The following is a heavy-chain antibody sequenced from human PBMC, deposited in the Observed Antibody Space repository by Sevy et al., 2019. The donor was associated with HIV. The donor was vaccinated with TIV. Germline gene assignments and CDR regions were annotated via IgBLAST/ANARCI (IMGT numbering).Heavy chain of an antibody. D-gene: IGHD1-26*01. CDR3: ARGNSGSYDWFDP. CDR2: IYYSGGT. V-gene: IGHV4-59*01. CDR1: GGSISNYY. J-gene: IGHJ5*02. Sequence: SETLSLTCTVSGGSISNYYWNWIRQPPGKGLEWIGYIYYSGGTNYNPSLRSRVTMSADTSKNQFSLKLSFVTAADTAMYYCARGNSGSYDWFDPWGQGTLVTVSS.